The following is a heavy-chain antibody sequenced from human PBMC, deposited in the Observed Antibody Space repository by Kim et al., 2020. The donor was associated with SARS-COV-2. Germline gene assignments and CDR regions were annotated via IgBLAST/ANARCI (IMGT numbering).Heavy chain of an antibody. D-gene: IGHD6-13*01. CDR2: MNPNSGNT. CDR3: ARVGGDSSSWYYYYYGMDV. Sequence: ASVKVSCKASGYTFTSYDINWVRQANGQGLEWMGWMNPNSGNTGYAQKFQGRVTMTRNTSISTAYMELSSLRSEDTAVYYCARVGGDSSSWYYYYYGMDVWGQGTTVTVSS. J-gene: IGHJ6*02. CDR1: GYTFTSYD. V-gene: IGHV1-8*01.